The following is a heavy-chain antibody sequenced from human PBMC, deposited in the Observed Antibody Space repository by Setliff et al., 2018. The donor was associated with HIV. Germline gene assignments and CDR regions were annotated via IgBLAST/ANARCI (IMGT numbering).Heavy chain of an antibody. V-gene: IGHV4-59*08. D-gene: IGHD3-3*01. CDR3: ARAGSGVVGSRPFDY. Sequence: LSLTCTVSGGSISSYYWSWIRQPPGKGLEWIGYIYYSGSTNYNPSLKGRVTISVDTSKNQFSLKLSSVTAADTAVYYCARAGSGVVGSRPFDYWGQGTLVTVSS. J-gene: IGHJ4*02. CDR2: IYYSGST. CDR1: GGSISSYY.